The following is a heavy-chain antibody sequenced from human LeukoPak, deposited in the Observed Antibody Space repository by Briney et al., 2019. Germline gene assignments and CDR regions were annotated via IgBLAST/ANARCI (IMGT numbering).Heavy chain of an antibody. CDR3: AKDLVVAGMGFFDY. V-gene: IGHV3-30*02. CDR2: IRYDGSNK. Sequence: GGSLRLSCAASGLTFSSYGMHWVRQSPGKGLQWVAFIRYDGSNKYYADSVKGRFTISRDNSKNTLFLVMNSLRAEDTAVYYCAKDLVVAGMGFFDYWGQGTRVTVSS. D-gene: IGHD6-19*01. J-gene: IGHJ4*02. CDR1: GLTFSSYG.